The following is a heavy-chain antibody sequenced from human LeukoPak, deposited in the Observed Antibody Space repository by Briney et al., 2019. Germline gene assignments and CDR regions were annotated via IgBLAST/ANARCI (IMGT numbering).Heavy chain of an antibody. CDR2: IYYSGST. CDR3: ARDDYDILTGYYGMDV. Sequence: SQTLSLTCTVSGGSISSGDYHWSWIRQPPGKGLEWIGYIYYSGSTYYNPSLKSRVTISVDTSKNQFSLKLSSVTAADTAVYYCARDDYDILTGYYGMDVWGQGTTVTVSS. V-gene: IGHV4-30-4*01. D-gene: IGHD3-9*01. CDR1: GGSISSGDYH. J-gene: IGHJ6*02.